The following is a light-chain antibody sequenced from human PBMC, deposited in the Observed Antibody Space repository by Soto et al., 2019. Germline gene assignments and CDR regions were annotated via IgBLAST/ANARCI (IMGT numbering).Light chain of an antibody. CDR2: DVT. Sequence: QSALTQPASVSGSPGQSISISCTGTSSDVGGFNSVSWYQQHPGKDPKLILYDVTNRPAGVSNRFSGSKSGNTASLTISGLQAEDEADYYCCPYTISSSPSYVFGSGTKLTVL. CDR1: SSDVGGFNS. V-gene: IGLV2-14*01. J-gene: IGLJ1*01. CDR3: CPYTISSSPSYV.